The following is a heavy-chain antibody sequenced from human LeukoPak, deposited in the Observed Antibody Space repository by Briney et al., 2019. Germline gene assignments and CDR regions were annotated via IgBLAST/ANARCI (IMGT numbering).Heavy chain of an antibody. J-gene: IGHJ4*02. V-gene: IGHV1-2*04. CDR1: GYTFTGYY. CDR2: INPNSGGT. D-gene: IGHD5-12*01. CDR3: ARAPLLKYSGYDYDY. Sequence: GASVKVSCKASGYTFTGYYMHWVRQAPGQGLEWMGWINPNSGGTNYAQKFQGWVTMTRDTSISTAYMELSRLRSDDTAVYYCARAPLLKYSGYDYDYWGQGTPVTVSS.